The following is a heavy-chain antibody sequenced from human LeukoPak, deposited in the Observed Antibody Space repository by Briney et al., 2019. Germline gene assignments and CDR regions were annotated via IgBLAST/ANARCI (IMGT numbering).Heavy chain of an antibody. CDR2: IKQDGSEK. CDR3: ARDKVAYCSGGTCYSKFEH. D-gene: IGHD2-15*01. CDR1: GFTFSSYW. J-gene: IGHJ4*02. V-gene: IGHV3-7*04. Sequence: GGSLRLSCAASGFTFSSYWMSWVRLAPGKGLEWVANIKQDGSEKYYVDSVKGRFTISRDNAMNSLYLQMNSLRAEDTAVYYCARDKVAYCSGGTCYSKFEHWGQGTLVTVSS.